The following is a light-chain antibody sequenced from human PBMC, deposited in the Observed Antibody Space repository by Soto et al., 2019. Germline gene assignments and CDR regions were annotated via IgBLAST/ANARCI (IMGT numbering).Light chain of an antibody. CDR1: QDISNS. CDR2: DAS. J-gene: IGKJ5*01. CDR3: LQSYTSPIT. V-gene: IGKV1-39*01. Sequence: DIQMTQSPSSLSASVGDRVTISCQASQDISNSLHWYHQKPGKAAKLLMYDASNVETGVPSRFSGRASGTDFILTINSLPPGDFATDYCLQSYTSPITFGQGRRLE.